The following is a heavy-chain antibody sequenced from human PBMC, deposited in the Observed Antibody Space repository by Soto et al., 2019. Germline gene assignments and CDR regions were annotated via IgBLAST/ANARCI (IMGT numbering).Heavy chain of an antibody. CDR1: GGSISSGGYY. V-gene: IGHV4-31*03. D-gene: IGHD3-9*01. CDR3: ARGSPPFDRLYYYYYMDV. J-gene: IGHJ6*03. Sequence: SETLSLTCTVSGGSISSGGYYWSWIRQHPGKGLEWIGYIYYSGSTYYNPSLKSRVTISVDTSKNQFSLKLSSVTAADTAAYYCARGSPPFDRLYYYYYMDVWGKGTTVTVSS. CDR2: IYYSGST.